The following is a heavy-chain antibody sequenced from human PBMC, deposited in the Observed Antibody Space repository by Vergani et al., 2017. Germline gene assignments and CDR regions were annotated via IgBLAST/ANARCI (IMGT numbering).Heavy chain of an antibody. CDR1: GGSISSYY. D-gene: IGHD4-17*01. Sequence: QVQLQESGPGLVKPSETLSLTCTVSGGSISSYYWSWIRQPPGKGLEWIGSIYYSGSTYYNPSLKSRVTISVDTSKNQFSLKLSSVTAADTAVYYCARGNGDYDNWFDPWGQGTLVTVSS. CDR3: ARGNGDYDNWFDP. CDR2: IYYSGST. J-gene: IGHJ5*02. V-gene: IGHV4-59*05.